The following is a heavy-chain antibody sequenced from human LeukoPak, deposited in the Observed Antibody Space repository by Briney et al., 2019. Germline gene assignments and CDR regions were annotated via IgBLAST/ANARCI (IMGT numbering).Heavy chain of an antibody. Sequence: PSETLSLTCTVSGGSISSYYWSWIRQPPGKGLEWIGYIYYSGSTNYNPSLKSRVTISVDTSKNQFSLKLSSVTPEDTAVYYCARRLRYYYYYMDVWGQGTLVTVSS. D-gene: IGHD2-15*01. CDR1: GGSISSYY. CDR3: ARRLRYYYYYMDV. J-gene: IGHJ6*03. V-gene: IGHV4-59*12. CDR2: IYYSGST.